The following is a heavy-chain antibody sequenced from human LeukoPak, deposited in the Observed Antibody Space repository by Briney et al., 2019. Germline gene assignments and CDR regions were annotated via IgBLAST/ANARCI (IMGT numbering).Heavy chain of an antibody. V-gene: IGHV3-21*01. Sequence: PGGSLRLSCAASGFTFSSYEMNWVRQAPGKGLEWVSSISSSSSYIYYANSVKGRFTISRDNAKNSLYLQMNSLRAEDTAVYYCARAEYYYYGMDVWGQGTTVTVSS. J-gene: IGHJ6*02. CDR1: GFTFSSYE. CDR3: ARAEYYYYGMDV. CDR2: ISSSSSYI.